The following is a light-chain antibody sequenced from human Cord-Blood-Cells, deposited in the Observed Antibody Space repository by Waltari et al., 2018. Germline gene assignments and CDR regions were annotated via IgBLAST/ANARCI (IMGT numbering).Light chain of an antibody. CDR2: WAS. CDR1: QRVLYSSNNKNY. J-gene: IGKJ2*01. Sequence: DIVMTQSPDSLAVSLGERATINCKSSQRVLYSSNNKNYVAWYQQKPGQPPKQLIYWASTRESGVPDRFSGSESGTDFTLTISSLQAEDVAVYYCQQYYSTSYTFGQGTKLEIK. V-gene: IGKV4-1*01. CDR3: QQYYSTSYT.